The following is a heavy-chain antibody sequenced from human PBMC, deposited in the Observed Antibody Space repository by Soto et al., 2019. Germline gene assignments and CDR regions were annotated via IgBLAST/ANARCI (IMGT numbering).Heavy chain of an antibody. J-gene: IGHJ6*02. CDR2: ISSSGSTI. CDR1: GFTFSDYY. D-gene: IGHD2-15*01. CDR3: ARGVFCSGGRGLWKYTGMDV. Sequence: QVQLVESGGGLVKPGGSLRLSCAASGFTFSDYYMSWVRQAPGKGLEWISYISSSGSTIYYEPSVKGRFTISRDNAKNSLDLQMDRLRAEDTAIYFCARGVFCSGGRGLWKYTGMDVWGRGTTVTVSS. V-gene: IGHV3-11*01.